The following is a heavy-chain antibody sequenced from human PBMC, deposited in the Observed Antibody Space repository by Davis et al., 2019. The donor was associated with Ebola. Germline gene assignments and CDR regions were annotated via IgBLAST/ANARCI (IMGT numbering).Heavy chain of an antibody. Sequence: GGSLRLSCAASGFTFSSYTLHWVRQAPGKGLEWVAVISYDGDNNYHADSVQGRFTISRDNSKNTLYLQMNSLRAEDTAVYYCARDRPHNAFDIWGQGTMVTVSS. CDR2: ISYDGDNN. CDR3: ARDRPHNAFDI. V-gene: IGHV3-30*04. CDR1: GFTFSSYT. J-gene: IGHJ3*02.